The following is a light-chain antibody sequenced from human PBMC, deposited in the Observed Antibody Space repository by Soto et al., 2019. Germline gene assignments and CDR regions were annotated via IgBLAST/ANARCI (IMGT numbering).Light chain of an antibody. CDR1: QTISSW. J-gene: IGKJ5*01. Sequence: DIQMTQSPSTLSGSVGDRVTITCRASQTISSWLAWYQQKPGKAPKFLIYDASNLETGVPSRFSGSGSGTEFTLTISSLQPDDFATYYCQQFNSYPITFGQGTRLEIK. CDR2: DAS. V-gene: IGKV1-5*01. CDR3: QQFNSYPIT.